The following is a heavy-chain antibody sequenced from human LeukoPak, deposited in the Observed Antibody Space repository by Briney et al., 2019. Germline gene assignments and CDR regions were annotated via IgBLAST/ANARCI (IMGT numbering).Heavy chain of an antibody. CDR1: GESIRGLY. CDR2: IYYSGST. Sequence: KASETLPLTCTVSGESIRGLYWNWIRQPPGKGLEWIGYIYYSGSTNYNPSLKSRVTISIDTSKNQFSLKLSSVTAADTAVYYCARHQWVPAFDIWGQGTMVTVSS. V-gene: IGHV4-59*08. D-gene: IGHD1-26*01. J-gene: IGHJ3*02. CDR3: ARHQWVPAFDI.